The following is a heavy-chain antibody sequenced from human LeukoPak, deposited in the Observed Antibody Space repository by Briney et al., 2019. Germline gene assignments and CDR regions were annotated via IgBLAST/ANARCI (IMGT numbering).Heavy chain of an antibody. CDR2: ISYDGSNK. CDR3: AKDLGTYGGNLIFDY. CDR1: GFTFSSYG. V-gene: IGHV3-30*18. Sequence: GGSLRLSCAASGFTFSSYGMHWVRQAPGKGLEWVAVISYDGSNKYYADSVKGRFTISRDNSKNTLYLQMNSLRAEDTAVYYCAKDLGTYGGNLIFDYWGQGTLVTVSS. J-gene: IGHJ4*02. D-gene: IGHD4-23*01.